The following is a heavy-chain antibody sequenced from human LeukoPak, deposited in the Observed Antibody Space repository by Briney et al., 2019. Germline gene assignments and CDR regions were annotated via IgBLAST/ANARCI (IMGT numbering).Heavy chain of an antibody. CDR1: SASISTYH. J-gene: IGHJ4*02. CDR3: ARGRLWTWYY. Sequence: SETLSLTCTVSSASISTYHWTWIRQPPGKGLEWIGYINYSGSTNYNPSLKSRVTISIDTSKNQFSLKLTSVTAADTAVYYCARGRLWTWYYWGQGALVTVSS. CDR2: INYSGST. V-gene: IGHV4-59*08. D-gene: IGHD4/OR15-4a*01.